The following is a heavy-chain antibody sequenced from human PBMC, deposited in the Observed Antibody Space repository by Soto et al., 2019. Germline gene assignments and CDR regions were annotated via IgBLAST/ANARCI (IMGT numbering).Heavy chain of an antibody. Sequence: ESLKISCQWSGYPFTYYWIVLVRPLPGKGLEWMGIIYPGDSDTRYSPSFQGHVTISADTALSTTYLQWDTLKPSDTAIYFCASDSHCDGGNCPMGGFDMWGQGTMVNVS. CDR1: GYPFTYYW. D-gene: IGHD2-15*01. CDR3: ASDSHCDGGNCPMGGFDM. V-gene: IGHV5-51*01. CDR2: IYPGDSDT. J-gene: IGHJ3*02.